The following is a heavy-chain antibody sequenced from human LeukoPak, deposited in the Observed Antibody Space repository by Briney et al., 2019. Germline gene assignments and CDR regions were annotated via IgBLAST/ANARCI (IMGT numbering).Heavy chain of an antibody. V-gene: IGHV3-7*03. D-gene: IGHD3-22*01. Sequence: GGSLRLSCAASGFTFTSYWMSWVRQAPGKGLEWVASIKQDGSEKYYVDSVKGRFTISRDNAKNSLNLQMNSLRAEDTAVYYCARHPNYYDRSGYYKGFDCWGQGTLVTVSS. CDR1: GFTFTSYW. J-gene: IGHJ4*02. CDR3: ARHPNYYDRSGYYKGFDC. CDR2: IKQDGSEK.